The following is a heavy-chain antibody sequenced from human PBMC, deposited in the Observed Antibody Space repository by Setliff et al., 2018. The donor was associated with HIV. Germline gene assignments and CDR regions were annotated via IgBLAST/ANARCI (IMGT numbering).Heavy chain of an antibody. CDR2: INPNSGGT. Sequence: ASVKVSCKAFGYTFTGYYIHWVRQAPGQGLEWMGRINPNSGGTNHAQKFQGRVTMTRDMSISTAYMELSKLRSDDTAVYYCARDRVAIVDFNDRTSYFEYWGHGTLVTVSS. J-gene: IGHJ4*01. CDR3: ARDRVAIVDFNDRTSYFEY. CDR1: GYTFTGYY. D-gene: IGHD5-12*01. V-gene: IGHV1-2*06.